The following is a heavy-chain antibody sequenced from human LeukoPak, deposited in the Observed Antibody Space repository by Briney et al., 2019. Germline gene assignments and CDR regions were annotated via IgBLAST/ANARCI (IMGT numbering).Heavy chain of an antibody. CDR3: ARQEVVVVPAGHYYYYYMDV. Sequence: SETLSLTCAVYGGSFSGYYWSWIRQPPGKGLEWIGEINHSGSTNYNPSLKSRVTISVDTSKNQFSLKLSSVTAADTAVYYCARQEVVVVPAGHYYYYYMDVWGKRTTVTVSS. CDR2: INHSGST. D-gene: IGHD2-2*01. V-gene: IGHV4-34*01. J-gene: IGHJ6*03. CDR1: GGSFSGYY.